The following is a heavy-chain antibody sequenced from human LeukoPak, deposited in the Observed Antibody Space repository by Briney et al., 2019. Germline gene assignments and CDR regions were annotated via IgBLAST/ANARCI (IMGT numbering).Heavy chain of an antibody. Sequence: GGSLRLSCAASGFTFSSYGMHWVRQAPGKGLEWVAVIWYDGSNKYYADSVKGRFTISRDNSKNTLYLQMNSLRAEDTAVYYCAKKSPIFGVVIPLFDYWGQGTLVSVSS. D-gene: IGHD3-3*01. CDR2: IWYDGSNK. J-gene: IGHJ4*02. CDR3: AKKSPIFGVVIPLFDY. V-gene: IGHV3-33*06. CDR1: GFTFSSYG.